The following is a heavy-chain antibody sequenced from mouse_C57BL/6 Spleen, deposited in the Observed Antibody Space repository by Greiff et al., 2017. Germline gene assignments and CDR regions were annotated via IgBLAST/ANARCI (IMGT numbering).Heavy chain of an antibody. J-gene: IGHJ3*01. CDR3: AREGTLITTVPFAY. CDR1: GYSFTDYN. D-gene: IGHD1-1*01. V-gene: IGHV1-39*01. CDR2: INPNYGTT. Sequence: VQLQQSGPELVKPGASVQISCKASGYSFTDYNMNWVKQSNGKSLEWIGVINPNYGTTSYNQKFKGKATLTVDQSSSTAYMQLNSLTSEDSAVYYCAREGTLITTVPFAYWGQGTLVTVSA.